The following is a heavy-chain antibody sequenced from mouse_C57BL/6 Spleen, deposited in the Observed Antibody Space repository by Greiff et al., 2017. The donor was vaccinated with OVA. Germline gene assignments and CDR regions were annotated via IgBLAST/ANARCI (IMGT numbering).Heavy chain of an antibody. V-gene: IGHV10-1*01. CDR1: GFSFNTYA. D-gene: IGHD1-1*01. CDR2: IRRKSNNYAT. J-gene: IGHJ3*01. CDR3: VRSEGDGITTVVGDWFAY. Sequence: EVKLLESGGGLVQPKGSLKLSCAASGFSFNTYAMNWVRQAPGQGLEWVARIRRKSNNYATYYADSVKDRFTISRDYSESMLYLQMNNLKTEDTAMYYCVRSEGDGITTVVGDWFAYWGQGTLVTVSA.